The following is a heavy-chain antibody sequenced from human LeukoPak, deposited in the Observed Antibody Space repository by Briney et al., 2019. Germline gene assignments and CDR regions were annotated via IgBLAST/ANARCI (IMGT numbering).Heavy chain of an antibody. Sequence: ASVKVSCKASGYTFTNYYIHWVRQAPGHGLEWTGWINPNSGGTNYAQKFRGRVTMTRDTSISTAYMELSRLTSDDTAVYYCARDFRDYFFYYWGQGTLVTVSS. CDR2: INPNSGGT. V-gene: IGHV1-2*02. CDR3: ARDFRDYFFYY. J-gene: IGHJ4*02. CDR1: GYTFTNYY.